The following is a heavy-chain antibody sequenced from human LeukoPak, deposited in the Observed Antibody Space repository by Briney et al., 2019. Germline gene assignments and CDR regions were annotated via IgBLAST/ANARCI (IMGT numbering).Heavy chain of an antibody. D-gene: IGHD3-10*01. V-gene: IGHV3-21*01. CDR1: GFTFSNYA. CDR3: ARDLLFGESY. J-gene: IGHJ4*02. CDR2: ISSSSSYI. Sequence: GGSLRLSCAASGFTFSNYAMNWVRQAPGKGLEWVSSISSSSSYIYYTDSVKGRFTISRDNAKNSLYLQMNSLRAEDTAVYYCARDLLFGESYWGQGTLVTVSS.